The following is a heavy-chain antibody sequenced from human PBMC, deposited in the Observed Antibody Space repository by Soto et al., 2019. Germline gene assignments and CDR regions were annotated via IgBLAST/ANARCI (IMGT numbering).Heavy chain of an antibody. CDR3: AKPPPPLYDRGMDV. Sequence: GGSLRLSCAASGFTFSSYAMSWVRQAPGKGLEWVSAISGSGGSTYYADSVKGRFTISRDKSKNTLYLQMNSLRAEDTAVYYCAKPPPPLYDRGMDVWGQGTTVTVSS. D-gene: IGHD2-2*02. V-gene: IGHV3-23*01. CDR2: ISGSGGST. CDR1: GFTFSSYA. J-gene: IGHJ6*02.